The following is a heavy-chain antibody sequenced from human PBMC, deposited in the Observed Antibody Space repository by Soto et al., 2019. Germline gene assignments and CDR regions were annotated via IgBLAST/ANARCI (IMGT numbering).Heavy chain of an antibody. CDR1: GDNFKKNV. CDR3: ARGPFRPSAMDV. D-gene: IGHD3-10*01. J-gene: IGHJ6*02. V-gene: IGHV1-69*10. Sequence: ASVKVSCKTSGDNFKKNVFTWVRQAPGQGLEWMGGTIPALGKTHYVEKFQGRVTITVDDATRTVYMEVRDLTSEDTAIYYCARGPFRPSAMDVWGQGTTVTVSS. CDR2: TIPALGKT.